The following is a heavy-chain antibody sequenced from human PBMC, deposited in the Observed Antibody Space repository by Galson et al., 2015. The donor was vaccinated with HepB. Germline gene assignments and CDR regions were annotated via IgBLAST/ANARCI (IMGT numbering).Heavy chain of an antibody. CDR3: ANNDYYDSSGYFDY. CDR2: IIPILGIA. CDR1: GGTFSSYA. J-gene: IGHJ4*02. Sequence: SVKVSCKASGGTFSSYAISWVRQAPGQGLEWMGRIIPILGIANYAQKFQGRVTITADKSTSTAYMELSSLRSEDTAVYYCANNDYYDSSGYFDYWGQGTLVTVSS. D-gene: IGHD3-22*01. V-gene: IGHV1-69*04.